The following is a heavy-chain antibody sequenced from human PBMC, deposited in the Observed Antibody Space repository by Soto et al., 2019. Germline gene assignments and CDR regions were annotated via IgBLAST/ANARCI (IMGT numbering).Heavy chain of an antibody. CDR3: ARSCSSTSCYGNWFDP. CDR1: GGSISSYY. J-gene: IGHJ5*02. D-gene: IGHD2-2*01. CDR2: IYYSGST. V-gene: IGHV4-59*01. Sequence: PSETLSLTXTVSGGSISSYYWSWIRQPPGKGLEWIGYIYYSGSTNYNPSLKSRVTISVDTSKNQFSLKLSSVTAADTAVYYCARSCSSTSCYGNWFDPWGQGTLVTVS.